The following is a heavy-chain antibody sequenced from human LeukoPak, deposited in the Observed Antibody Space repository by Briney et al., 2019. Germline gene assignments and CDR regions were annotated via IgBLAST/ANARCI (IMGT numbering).Heavy chain of an antibody. CDR2: INQDGSVK. CDR3: GRSQWPEDY. Sequence: GGSLRLSCAASGFTFSSYWISWVRQAPGMGLESVANINQDGSVKYFTDSVKGRLTISRDNAKNSVFLQMNSLRAEDTAVYYCGRSQWPEDYWGQGTLVTVSS. CDR1: GFTFSSYW. J-gene: IGHJ4*02. D-gene: IGHD6-19*01. V-gene: IGHV3-7*01.